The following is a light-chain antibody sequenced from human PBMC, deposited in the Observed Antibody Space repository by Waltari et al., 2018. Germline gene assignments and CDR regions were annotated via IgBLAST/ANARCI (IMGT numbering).Light chain of an antibody. V-gene: IGKV1-5*03. CDR1: QGISRW. CDR3: QQYNSYSVT. Sequence: DIQMTQSPSTLSASVGDRVTITCRASQGISRWLAWYQQKPGKAPKLLIYKASSLESGVPSRFSGSGSGTEFTLTISSLQPDDFATYYCQQYNSYSVTFGPGTKVEIK. CDR2: KAS. J-gene: IGKJ1*01.